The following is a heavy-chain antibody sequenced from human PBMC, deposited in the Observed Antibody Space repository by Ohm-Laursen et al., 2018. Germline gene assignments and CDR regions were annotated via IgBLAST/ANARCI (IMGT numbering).Heavy chain of an antibody. J-gene: IGHJ4*02. CDR2: ISGRGDNT. V-gene: IGHV3-23*01. CDR1: GFTFSSYA. CDR3: AKSHRLAAGTEN. D-gene: IGHD6-13*01. Sequence: SLRLSCAASGFTFSSYAMSWVRQAPGKGLEWISGISGRGDNTYYADSVRGRFTISRDNSNNTVFLEMRSLRAEDTALYYCAKSHRLAAGTENWGQGTLVTVS.